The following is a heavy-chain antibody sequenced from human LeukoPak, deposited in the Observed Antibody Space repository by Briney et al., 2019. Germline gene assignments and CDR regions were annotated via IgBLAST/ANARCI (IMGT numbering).Heavy chain of an antibody. V-gene: IGHV1-58*02. Sequence: ASVKVSCKASGFTFTSSAMQWVRQARGQRLEWIGWIVVGSGNTNYAQKFQERVTITRDMSTSTAYMELSSLRSEDTAVYYCARAPYYDSSGYLDYWGQGTLVTVSS. CDR1: GFTFTSSA. CDR2: IVVGSGNT. D-gene: IGHD3-22*01. J-gene: IGHJ4*02. CDR3: ARAPYYDSSGYLDY.